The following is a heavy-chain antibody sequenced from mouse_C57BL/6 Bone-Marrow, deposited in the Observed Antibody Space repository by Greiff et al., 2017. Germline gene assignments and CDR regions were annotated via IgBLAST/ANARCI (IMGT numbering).Heavy chain of an antibody. CDR3: AGPLLRQGY. V-gene: IGHV1-26*01. Sequence: EVQLQQSGPELVKPGASVKISCKASGYTFTDYYMNWVKQSHGKSLEWIGDINPNNGGTSYNQKFKGKATLTVDKSSSTAYMELRSLTSEDSAVFYCAGPLLRQGYWGQGTTLTVSS. CDR1: GYTFTDYY. CDR2: INPNNGGT. J-gene: IGHJ2*01. D-gene: IGHD1-1*01.